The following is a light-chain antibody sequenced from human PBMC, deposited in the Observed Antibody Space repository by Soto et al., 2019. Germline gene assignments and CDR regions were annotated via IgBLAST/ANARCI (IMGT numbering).Light chain of an antibody. J-gene: IGKJ1*01. CDR1: QSVSSSY. V-gene: IGKV3-20*01. CDR2: GAS. CDR3: QQYNNWLWT. Sequence: EIVLTQSPGTLSLSPVERATLSCMASQSVSSSYLAWYQQKPGQAPRLLIYGASSRATGIPDRFSGSGSGTEFSLSISSLQSEDFAVYYCQQYNNWLWTFGQGTKVDI.